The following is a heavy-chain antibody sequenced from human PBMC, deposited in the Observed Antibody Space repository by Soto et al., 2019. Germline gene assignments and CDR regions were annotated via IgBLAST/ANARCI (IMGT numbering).Heavy chain of an antibody. J-gene: IGHJ4*02. CDR3: ATQIYDSDTGPNFQYYFDS. V-gene: IGHV5-10-1*01. Sequence: GESLKISCKGSGYSFAGYWITWVRQKPGKGLEWMGRIDPSDSQTYYSPSFRGHVTISVTKSITTVFLQWSSLRASDTAMYYCATQIYDSDTGPNFQYYFDSWGQGTPVTVSS. CDR2: IDPSDSQT. CDR1: GYSFAGYW. D-gene: IGHD3-22*01.